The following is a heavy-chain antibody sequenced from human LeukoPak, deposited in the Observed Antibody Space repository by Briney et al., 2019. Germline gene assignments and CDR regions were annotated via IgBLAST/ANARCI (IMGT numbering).Heavy chain of an antibody. CDR2: ISYSGST. J-gene: IGHJ4*02. CDR3: ARRGGGYYNYYFDY. D-gene: IGHD1-26*01. CDR1: DDSISDYY. Sequence: SETLSLTCTVSDDSISDYYRGWIRQPPGKGLEWIGYISYSGSTNYNASLESRVTMSVDTSKNQFSLKLSSVTAADTAVYYCARRGGGYYNYYFDYWGQGTLATVSS. V-gene: IGHV4-59*08.